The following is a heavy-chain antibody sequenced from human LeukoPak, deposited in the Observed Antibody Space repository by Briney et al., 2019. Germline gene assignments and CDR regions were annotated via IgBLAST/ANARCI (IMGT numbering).Heavy chain of an antibody. V-gene: IGHV1-24*01. CDR2: FDSEDGET. Sequence: ASVKVSCKVSGYTLTELSMHWVRQAPGKGLEWMGGFDSEDGETIYAQKFQGRVTMTEDTSTDTAYMELSSLRSEDTAVYYCATGRGYSGYERDLPAFDYWGQGTLVTVSS. D-gene: IGHD5-12*01. J-gene: IGHJ4*02. CDR3: ATGRGYSGYERDLPAFDY. CDR1: GYTLTELS.